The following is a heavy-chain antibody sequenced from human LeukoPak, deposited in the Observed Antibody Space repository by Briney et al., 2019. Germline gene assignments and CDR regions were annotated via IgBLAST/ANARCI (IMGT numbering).Heavy chain of an antibody. CDR1: GYTFTSYY. J-gene: IGHJ4*02. Sequence: ASVTVSFTASGYTFTSYYMHWVRQAPGQGLEWMGIINPSGGSTSYAQKFQGRVTMTRDTSTSTVYMELSSLRSEDTAVYYCVRDHGLGYYDRAFDYWGQGTLVTVSS. V-gene: IGHV1-46*01. CDR2: INPSGGST. D-gene: IGHD3-22*01. CDR3: VRDHGLGYYDRAFDY.